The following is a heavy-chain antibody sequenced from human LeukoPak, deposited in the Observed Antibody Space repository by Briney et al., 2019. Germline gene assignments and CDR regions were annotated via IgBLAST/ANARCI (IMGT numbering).Heavy chain of an antibody. J-gene: IGHJ4*02. Sequence: GGSPRLSYAASGFTFSSYAMSWVRQAPGKGLEWVSAISGSGGTTYYADSVKGRFTISRDNSKNTLYLQMNSLRAEDTALYYCAKGGILVSFDYWGQGTLVTVSS. D-gene: IGHD2/OR15-2a*01. V-gene: IGHV3-23*01. CDR1: GFTFSSYA. CDR2: ISGSGGTT. CDR3: AKGGILVSFDY.